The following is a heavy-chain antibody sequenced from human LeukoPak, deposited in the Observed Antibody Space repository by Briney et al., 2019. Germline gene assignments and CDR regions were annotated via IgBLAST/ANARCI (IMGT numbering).Heavy chain of an antibody. J-gene: IGHJ4*02. CDR1: GYTFTNYW. CDR2: IYPGDSDT. V-gene: IGHV5-51*01. CDR3: ARAGYSNRWDGVDY. D-gene: IGHD2/OR15-2a*01. Sequence: GESLKISCKGSGYTFTNYWIGWVRQMHGKGLEFMGIIYPGDSDTRYSPSFQGQVTISVDKSINTAYLQWSSLKASDSAMYYSARAGYSNRWDGVDYWGQGTLVTVSS.